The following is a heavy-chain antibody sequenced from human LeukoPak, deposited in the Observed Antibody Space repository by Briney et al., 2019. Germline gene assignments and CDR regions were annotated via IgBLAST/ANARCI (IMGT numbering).Heavy chain of an antibody. V-gene: IGHV3-21*01. Sequence: PGGSLRLSCAASGFTFSSYSMNWVRQAPGKGLEWVSSISSSSSYIYYADSVKGRFTISRDNAKNSLYLQMNSLRAEDTAVYYCARDQYYYGSGSQGFDPWGQGTLVTVSS. CDR1: GFTFSSYS. J-gene: IGHJ5*02. D-gene: IGHD3-10*01. CDR3: ARDQYYYGSGSQGFDP. CDR2: ISSSSSYI.